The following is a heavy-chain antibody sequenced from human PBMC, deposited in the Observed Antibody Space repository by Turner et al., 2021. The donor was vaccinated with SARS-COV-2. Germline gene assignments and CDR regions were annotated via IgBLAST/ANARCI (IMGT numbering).Heavy chain of an antibody. CDR2: IWYDGSNK. CDR3: ARDKGEGSSGWLIPSGSYYFDY. D-gene: IGHD6-19*01. Sequence: QVQLMEAGGGVVQPGRCLTLSCPACGFTFSSYGMHWVRQAPGKGLEWVSFIWYDGSNKYYADSMKGRFTISRDNSKNSLYLQMNSLRAEDTAVYYCARDKGEGSSGWLIPSGSYYFDYWGQGTLVTVSS. CDR1: GFTFSSYG. J-gene: IGHJ4*02. V-gene: IGHV3-33*01.